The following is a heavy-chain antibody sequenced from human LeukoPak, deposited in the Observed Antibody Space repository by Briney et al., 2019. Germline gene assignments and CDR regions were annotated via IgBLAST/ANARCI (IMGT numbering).Heavy chain of an antibody. CDR3: AKSTYFDTSALDY. CDR1: GFTFSSYA. J-gene: IGHJ4*02. Sequence: GGSLRLSCAASGFTFSSYAMSWVRQAPGEGLEWVSAISGSGGSTYYADSVKGRFNISRDNSKTSLYLQMNSLRAEDTAVYYCAKSTYFDTSALDYWGQGTLVTVSS. V-gene: IGHV3-23*01. D-gene: IGHD3-22*01. CDR2: ISGSGGST.